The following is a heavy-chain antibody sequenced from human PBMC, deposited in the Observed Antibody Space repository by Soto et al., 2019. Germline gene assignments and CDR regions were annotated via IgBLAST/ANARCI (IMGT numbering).Heavy chain of an antibody. Sequence: ASVNVSCKASGYTFTSYGISWVRQAPGQGLEWMGWISAYNGNTNYAQKLQGRVTMTTDTSTSTAYMELRSLRSDDTAVYYCARDLDCSGGSCYDPAPFDYWGQGTLVTVSS. V-gene: IGHV1-18*01. J-gene: IGHJ4*02. D-gene: IGHD2-15*01. CDR1: GYTFTSYG. CDR3: ARDLDCSGGSCYDPAPFDY. CDR2: ISAYNGNT.